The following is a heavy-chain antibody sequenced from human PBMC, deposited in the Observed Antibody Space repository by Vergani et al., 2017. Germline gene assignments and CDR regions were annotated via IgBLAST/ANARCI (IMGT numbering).Heavy chain of an antibody. CDR1: GFTFGYYA. CDR3: TTVSYRWEHLGY. V-gene: IGHV3-49*03. D-gene: IGHD1-26*01. CDR2: IRSKAYGQAP. J-gene: IGHJ4*02. Sequence: EVQLVESGGDLVQPGRSLRLSCTASGFTFGYYAMDWFRQAPGQGLEWVGGIRSKAYGQAPIYAASVKGRFTISRDDSKNTLYLQMNSLKTEDTAVYYCTTVSYRWEHLGYWGQGTLVTVSS.